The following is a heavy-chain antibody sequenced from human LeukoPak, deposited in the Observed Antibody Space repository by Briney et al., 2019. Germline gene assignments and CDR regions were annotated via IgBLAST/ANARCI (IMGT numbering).Heavy chain of an antibody. CDR1: GFTFSSYW. J-gene: IGHJ4*02. CDR3: ARERRSVVAVPHDY. D-gene: IGHD2-15*01. V-gene: IGHV3-7*01. CDR2: LKQDGSEK. Sequence: GGSLRLSCAASGFTFSSYWMSWVRQAPGKGLEWVANLKQDGSEKKYVDSVKGRFTISRDNGKNSLYLQMNSLRAEDTAVYYCARERRSVVAVPHDYWGQGTLVTVSS.